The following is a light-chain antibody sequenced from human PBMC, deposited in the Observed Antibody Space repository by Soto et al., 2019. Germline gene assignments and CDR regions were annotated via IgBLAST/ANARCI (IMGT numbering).Light chain of an antibody. CDR2: EVS. CDR1: SRDVGGYNY. J-gene: IGLJ1*01. V-gene: IGLV2-14*01. CDR3: GSFTSSSTLVV. Sequence: QSALTQPASVSGSPGQSITISCTGTSRDVGGYNYVSWYQQHPDRAPKVMIYEVSNRPSGVSNRFSGSKSGNTASLTISGLQAEDEADYYCGSFTSSSTLVVFGTGTKVTVL.